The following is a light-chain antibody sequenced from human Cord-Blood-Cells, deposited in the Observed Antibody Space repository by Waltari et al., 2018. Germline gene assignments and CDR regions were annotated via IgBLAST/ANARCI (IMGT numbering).Light chain of an antibody. CDR2: DAS. CDR3: QQRSNWPPL. CDR1: QSVSSY. Sequence: EIVLTQSPATLSLSPGARATLSCRASQSVSSYLAWYQQKPGQAPRLLIDDASNRATGIPARFSGSGSGTDFTLTISSLEPEDFAVYYCQQRSNWPPLFGPGTKVDIK. J-gene: IGKJ3*01. V-gene: IGKV3-11*01.